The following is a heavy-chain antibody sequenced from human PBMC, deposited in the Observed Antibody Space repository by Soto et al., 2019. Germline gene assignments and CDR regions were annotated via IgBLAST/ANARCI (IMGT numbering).Heavy chain of an antibody. J-gene: IGHJ6*02. D-gene: IGHD3-3*01. Sequence: SETLSLTCTVSGGSISSGDYFWSWIRQPPGKGLEWIGFIYFSGSTYYNPSLKSRLSISIDTSKNEFSLKLTSVTAADTAVYYCARRGMNXDFWSGYSSYYYYAMDVWGQGTTVTVSS. V-gene: IGHV4-30-4*01. CDR1: GGSISSGDYF. CDR3: ARRGMNXDFWSGYSSYYYYAMDV. CDR2: IYFSGST.